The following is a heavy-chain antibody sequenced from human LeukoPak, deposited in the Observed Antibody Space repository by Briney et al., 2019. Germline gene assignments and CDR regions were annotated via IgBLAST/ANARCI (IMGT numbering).Heavy chain of an antibody. D-gene: IGHD1-1*01. CDR1: GLPFSDYA. CDR3: ATHRLESHDIQFDY. Sequence: GQSLRLSCTVSGLPFSDYALSWVRQVPGKGLEWVGFIRISAYGASTEYSAPVKDRFTISRDDSKSPAYLQMNTLKTEDTAVYYCATHRLESHDIQFDYWGQGALVIVSS. J-gene: IGHJ4*02. V-gene: IGHV3-49*04. CDR2: IRISAYGAST.